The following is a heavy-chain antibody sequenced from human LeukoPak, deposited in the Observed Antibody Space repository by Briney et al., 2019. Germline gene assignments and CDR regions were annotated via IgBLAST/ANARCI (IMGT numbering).Heavy chain of an antibody. J-gene: IGHJ6*03. CDR2: IRYDGSNK. V-gene: IGHV3-30*02. Sequence: GGSLRLSFAASGFTFSSYGMHWVRQAPGKGLEWVAFIRYDGSNKYYADSVKGRFTISRDNSKNTLYLQMNSLRAEDTAVYYCAKLDAGINYYYYYMDVWDKGTTVTVSS. CDR3: AKLDAGINYYYYYMDV. CDR1: GFTFSSYG.